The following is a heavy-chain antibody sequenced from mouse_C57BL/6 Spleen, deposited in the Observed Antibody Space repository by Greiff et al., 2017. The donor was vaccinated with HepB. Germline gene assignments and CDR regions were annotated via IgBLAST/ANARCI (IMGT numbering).Heavy chain of an antibody. D-gene: IGHD2-4*01. CDR1: GYTFTSYW. Sequence: QVQLQQPGAELVKPGASVKLSCKASGYTFTSYWMHWVKQRPGQGLEWIGMIHPNSGSTNYNEKFKSKATLTVDKSSSTAYMQLSSLTAEDSAVYYCGRGAYDSSWFAYWGQGTLVTVSA. V-gene: IGHV1-64*01. CDR2: IHPNSGST. J-gene: IGHJ3*01. CDR3: GRGAYDSSWFAY.